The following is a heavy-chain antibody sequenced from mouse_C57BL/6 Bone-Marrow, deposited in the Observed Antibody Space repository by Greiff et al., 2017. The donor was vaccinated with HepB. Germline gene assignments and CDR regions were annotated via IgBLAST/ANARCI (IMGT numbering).Heavy chain of an antibody. J-gene: IGHJ2*01. Sequence: QVQLQQPGAELVKPGASVKMSCKASGYTFTSYWITWVKQRPGQGLEWIGDIYPGSGSTNYNEKFKSKATLTVDTSSSTAYMQLSSLTSEDSAVYYCANRETYWDGGYYFDYWGQGTTLTVSS. CDR1: GYTFTSYW. D-gene: IGHD4-1*01. CDR2: IYPGSGST. CDR3: ANRETYWDGGYYFDY. V-gene: IGHV1-55*01.